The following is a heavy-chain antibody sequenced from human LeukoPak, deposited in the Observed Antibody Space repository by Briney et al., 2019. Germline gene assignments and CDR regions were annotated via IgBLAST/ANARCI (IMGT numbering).Heavy chain of an antibody. J-gene: IGHJ1*01. V-gene: IGHV4-34*01. CDR2: INHSGST. Sequence: PSETLSLTCAVYGGSFSGYHWSWIRQPPGKGLEWIGEINHSGSTNYNPSLKSRVTISVDTSKNQFSQKLSSVTAADTAVYYCARTPLFGLGYSSGWKYFQHWGQGTLVTVSS. D-gene: IGHD6-19*01. CDR3: ARTPLFGLGYSSGWKYFQH. CDR1: GGSFSGYH.